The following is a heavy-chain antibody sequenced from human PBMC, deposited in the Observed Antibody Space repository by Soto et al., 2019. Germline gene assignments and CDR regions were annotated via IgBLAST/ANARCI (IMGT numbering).Heavy chain of an antibody. CDR3: ARQRSYSSSYIDY. D-gene: IGHD6-6*01. CDR1: GYSFTSYW. Sequence: GESLKISCKGSGYSFTSYWISWVRQMPGKGLEWMGRIDPSDSYTNYSPSFQGHVTISADKSISTAYLQWSSLKASDTAMYYCARQRSYSSSYIDYWGQGTLVTVS. J-gene: IGHJ4*02. CDR2: IDPSDSYT. V-gene: IGHV5-10-1*01.